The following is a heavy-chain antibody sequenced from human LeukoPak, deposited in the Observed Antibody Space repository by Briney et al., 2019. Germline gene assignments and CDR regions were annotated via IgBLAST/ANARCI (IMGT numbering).Heavy chain of an antibody. D-gene: IGHD3-22*01. CDR1: GGSISSYY. V-gene: IGHV4-59*01. J-gene: IGHJ4*02. Sequence: SSETLSLTCTVSGGSISSYYWSWIRQPPGKGLEWIGYIYYSGSTNYNPSLKSRVTISVDTSKNQFSLKLSSVTAADTAVYYCARGEYYDSSGYYPTTNFDYWGQGTLVTVSS. CDR3: ARGEYYDSSGYYPTTNFDY. CDR2: IYYSGST.